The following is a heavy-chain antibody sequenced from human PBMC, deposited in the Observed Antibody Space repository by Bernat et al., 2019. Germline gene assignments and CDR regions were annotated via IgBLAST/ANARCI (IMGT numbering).Heavy chain of an antibody. Sequence: QVQLVESGGGVVQPGRSLRLSCAASGFTFSSYGMHWVRQAPGKGLEWVAVIWYDGSNKYYADSVKGRFTISRDNSKNTLYLQMNSLRAEDTAVYYCARDYHISGYYRVAFDIWGQGTMVTVSS. D-gene: IGHD3-22*01. J-gene: IGHJ3*02. CDR2: IWYDGSNK. V-gene: IGHV3-33*01. CDR1: GFTFSSYG. CDR3: ARDYHISGYYRVAFDI.